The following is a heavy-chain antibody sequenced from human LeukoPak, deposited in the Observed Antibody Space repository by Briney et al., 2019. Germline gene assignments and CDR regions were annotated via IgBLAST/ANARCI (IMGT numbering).Heavy chain of an antibody. J-gene: IGHJ4*02. CDR2: ISGSGGST. CDR3: ASGPQVLRYFDSWPLDY. D-gene: IGHD3-9*01. CDR1: EFIFSNYW. Sequence: GGSLRLSCAGSEFIFSNYWMNWVRQAPGKGLEWVSAISGSGGSTYYADSVKGRFTISRDNSKNTLYLQMNSLRAEDTAVYYCASGPQVLRYFDSWPLDYWGQGTLVTVSS. V-gene: IGHV3-23*01.